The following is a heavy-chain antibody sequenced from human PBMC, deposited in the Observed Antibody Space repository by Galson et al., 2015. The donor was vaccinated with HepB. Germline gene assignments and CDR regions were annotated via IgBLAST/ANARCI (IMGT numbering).Heavy chain of an antibody. CDR2: INPSDSYT. CDR1: GYTFTNYW. J-gene: IGHJ6*02. D-gene: IGHD6-19*01. V-gene: IGHV5-10-1*01. CDR3: VATPQGCGMEV. Sequence: QSGAEVKKPGESLRISCQGSGYTFTNYWISWVRQKPGKGLEWMLNINPSDSYTNYNPSFQGHVSISADKSINTAYLQWSSLQASDTAMYYCVATPQGCGMEVWGHGTTVTVSS.